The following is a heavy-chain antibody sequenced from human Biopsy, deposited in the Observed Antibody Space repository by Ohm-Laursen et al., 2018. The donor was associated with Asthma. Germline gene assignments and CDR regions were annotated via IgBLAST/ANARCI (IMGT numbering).Heavy chain of an antibody. J-gene: IGHJ4*02. CDR2: HDHEEGGT. CDR3: ASDFPKDYVRYNFQF. D-gene: IGHD4-17*01. CDR1: GYSLTDLS. Sequence: ASVKVSCKISGYSLTDLSMHWVRQAPGQGLEWMGGHDHEEGGTVNAWRFQGRVTMTEDTSTDTAYMELSSLSSDDTAVYYCASDFPKDYVRYNFQFWGQGNLVTVSS. V-gene: IGHV1-24*01.